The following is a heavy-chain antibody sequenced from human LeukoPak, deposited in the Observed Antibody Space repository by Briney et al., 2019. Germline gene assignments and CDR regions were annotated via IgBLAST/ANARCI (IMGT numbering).Heavy chain of an antibody. CDR3: AKERRPYCSSTSCYNRNYFDY. D-gene: IGHD2-2*02. CDR2: IRYDGSNK. J-gene: IGHJ4*02. V-gene: IGHV3-30*02. Sequence: GGSLRLSCATSGFTFTSYGIHWVRQAPGKGLEWVAFIRYDGSNKYYADSVKGRFTISRDNSKNTLYLQMNSLRAEDTAVYYCAKERRPYCSSTSCYNRNYFDYWGQGTLVTVSS. CDR1: GFTFTSYG.